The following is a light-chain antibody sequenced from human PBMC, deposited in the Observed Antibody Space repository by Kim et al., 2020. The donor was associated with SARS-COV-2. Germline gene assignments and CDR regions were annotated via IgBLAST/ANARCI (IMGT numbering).Light chain of an antibody. J-gene: IGKJ2*01. CDR1: QSVTNNY. Sequence: LSPGERATLSCRASQSVTNNYLAWYQQKAGQAPRLLIYGASSRATGIPDRFSGSGSGTDFIITISRLEPEDFAVYYCHQYGNSPDTFGQGTKLEIK. CDR3: HQYGNSPDT. V-gene: IGKV3-20*01. CDR2: GAS.